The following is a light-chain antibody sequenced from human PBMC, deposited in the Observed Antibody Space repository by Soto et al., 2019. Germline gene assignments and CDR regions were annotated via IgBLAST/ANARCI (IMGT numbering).Light chain of an antibody. J-gene: IGKJ2*01. V-gene: IGKV3-11*01. Sequence: EIVLTQSPATLSLSPRERATLSCRASQSVSSYLAWYQQKPGQAPRLLIYDASNRATGIPARFSGSGSGTDFTLTISRLEPEDFAVYYCQQRSNWPPYTFGQGTKLEIK. CDR2: DAS. CDR1: QSVSSY. CDR3: QQRSNWPPYT.